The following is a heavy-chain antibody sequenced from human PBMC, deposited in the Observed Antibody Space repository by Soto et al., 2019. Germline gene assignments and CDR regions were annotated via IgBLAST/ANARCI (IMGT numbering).Heavy chain of an antibody. CDR3: TRQTVPGGNSQLDY. CDR1: GFTFSGSA. D-gene: IGHD2-21*02. J-gene: IGHJ4*02. V-gene: IGHV3-73*02. CDR2: IRNKANSYGT. Sequence: EVQLVESGGDLVQPGESLKLSCAASGFTFSGSAMHWVRQASGKGLEWLGRIRNKANSYGTAYAATVKGRFTISRDDSKHTAYLQMNSLKTEDTAVYFCTRQTVPGGNSQLDYWGQGTLVTVSS.